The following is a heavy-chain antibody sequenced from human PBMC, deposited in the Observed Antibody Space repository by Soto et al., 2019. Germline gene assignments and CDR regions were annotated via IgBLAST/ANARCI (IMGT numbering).Heavy chain of an antibody. V-gene: IGHV4-31*03. D-gene: IGHD5-12*01. CDR1: GGSISSGGYY. Sequence: SETLSLTCTVSGGSISSGGYYWSWIRQHPGKGREWIGYIYYSGSTYYSPSLKSRVTVSVDTSKNQFSQKLSSVTPAHTAVYYCARDLHSGYDTPLGYLGQGTLVAVSS. CDR2: IYYSGST. CDR3: ARDLHSGYDTPLGY. J-gene: IGHJ4*02.